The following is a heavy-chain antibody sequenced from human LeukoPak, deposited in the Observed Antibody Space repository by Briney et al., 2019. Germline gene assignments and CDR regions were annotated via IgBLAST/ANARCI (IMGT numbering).Heavy chain of an antibody. J-gene: IGHJ4*02. Sequence: GGSLRLSCTVSGFTVSSNSVSWVRQAPGKGLEWVSFIYSDNTHYSDSVKGRFTISRDNSKNTLYLQMNSLRAEDTAVYYCAKSGYNRFDYWGQGTLVTVSS. D-gene: IGHD5-24*01. CDR1: GFTVSSNS. V-gene: IGHV3-53*01. CDR3: AKSGYNRFDY. CDR2: IYSDNT.